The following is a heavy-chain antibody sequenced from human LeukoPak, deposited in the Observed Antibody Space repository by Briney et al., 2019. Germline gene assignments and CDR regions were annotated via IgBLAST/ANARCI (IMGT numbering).Heavy chain of an antibody. CDR1: GFALSNRW. Sequence: GGSLRLSCAASGFALSNRWLTWVRQAPGKRPQWVAHINPSGSETAFLDSVRGRFTISRDSSKNSLYLQVNTLRVEDTAVYHCAKGHYGLDVWGQGTTVTVSS. J-gene: IGHJ6*02. CDR2: INPSGSET. V-gene: IGHV3-7*01. CDR3: AKGHYGLDV.